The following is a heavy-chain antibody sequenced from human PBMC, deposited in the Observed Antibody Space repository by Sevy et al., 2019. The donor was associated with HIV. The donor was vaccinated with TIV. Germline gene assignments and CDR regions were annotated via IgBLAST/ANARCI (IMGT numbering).Heavy chain of an antibody. J-gene: IGHJ4*02. D-gene: IGHD7-27*01. Sequence: GGSLRLSCAASGFTFNNYWMTWVRQAPGKGLEWVANIKQDGSEKYYMESVKGRFNISRDNTKTSLYLQLNSLRAEDTAEYYCARSWDYWGQMGYWGQGTLVTVSS. V-gene: IGHV3-7*03. CDR3: ARSWDYWGQMGY. CDR1: GFTFNNYW. CDR2: IKQDGSEK.